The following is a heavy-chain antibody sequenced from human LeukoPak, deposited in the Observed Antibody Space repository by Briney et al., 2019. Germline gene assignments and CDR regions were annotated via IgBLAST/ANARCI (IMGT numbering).Heavy chain of an antibody. CDR3: ARTIAAAGPNWFDP. V-gene: IGHV1-69*04. Sequence: ASVKVSCKASGYTFTSYAISWVRQAPGQGLEWMGRITPILGIANYAQKFQGRVTITADKSTSTAYMELSSLGSEDTAVYYCARTIAAAGPNWFDPWGQGTLVTVSS. CDR1: GYTFTSYA. CDR2: ITPILGIA. D-gene: IGHD6-13*01. J-gene: IGHJ5*02.